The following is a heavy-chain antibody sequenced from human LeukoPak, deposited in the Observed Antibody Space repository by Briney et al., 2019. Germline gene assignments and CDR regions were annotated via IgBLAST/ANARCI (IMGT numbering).Heavy chain of an antibody. CDR3: ARTDTSNWFDP. D-gene: IGHD5-18*01. CDR1: DGSISSSSYY. Sequence: SETLSLTCTVSDGSISSSSYYWGWIRQPPGKGLEWIGSISYSGSTYYNPSLKSRVTISVDTPKNQFSLKLSSVTAADTAVYYCARTDTSNWFDPWGQGTLVTVSS. J-gene: IGHJ5*02. V-gene: IGHV4-39*01. CDR2: ISYSGST.